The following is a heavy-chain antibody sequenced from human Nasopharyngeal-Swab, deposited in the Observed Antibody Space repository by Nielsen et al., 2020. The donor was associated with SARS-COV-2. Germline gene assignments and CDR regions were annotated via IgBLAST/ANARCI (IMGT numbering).Heavy chain of an antibody. J-gene: IGHJ6*02. D-gene: IGHD3-10*01. CDR1: GFTFSSYW. CDR3: ARDQIGTTMIREVLKRYYYGMDV. CDR2: IKHDGSQK. Sequence: GESLTISCAASGFTFSSYWMTWVRQAPGKGLEWVANIKHDGSQKYYVDSVKGRFSISRDNGKNSLDLQMNSLGVDDTAVYYCARDQIGTTMIREVLKRYYYGMDVWGQGTTVTVSS. V-gene: IGHV3-7*03.